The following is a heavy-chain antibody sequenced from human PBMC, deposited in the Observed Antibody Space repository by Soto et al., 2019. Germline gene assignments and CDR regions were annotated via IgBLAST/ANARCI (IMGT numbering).Heavy chain of an antibody. J-gene: IGHJ4*02. V-gene: IGHV3-53*01. Sequence: GGSMRLSCAAPGFTVRSNYITWVRQAPGKGLEWVSAIYSGGSTYYADSVKGRFTISRDNSKNTLYLQMNSLRAEDTAVYYCARARSTAAGLFDYWGLGTLVTVSS. CDR1: GFTVRSNY. CDR2: IYSGGST. D-gene: IGHD6-13*01. CDR3: ARARSTAAGLFDY.